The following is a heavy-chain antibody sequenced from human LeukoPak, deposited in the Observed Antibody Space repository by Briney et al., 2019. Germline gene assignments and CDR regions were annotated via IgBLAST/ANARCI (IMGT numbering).Heavy chain of an antibody. CDR1: GFRFSSYV. V-gene: IGHV3-23*01. D-gene: IGHD1-26*01. Sequence: GSLRLSCAASGFRFSSYVMSWVRPAPGKGLEYVSSIDGSDGASYYADSVKGRFTISRDNSKNTLFLQMNSLRVEDTAVYYCARVDSGNYDYWGQGTLLTVSS. CDR3: ARVDSGNYDY. CDR2: IDGSDGAS. J-gene: IGHJ4*02.